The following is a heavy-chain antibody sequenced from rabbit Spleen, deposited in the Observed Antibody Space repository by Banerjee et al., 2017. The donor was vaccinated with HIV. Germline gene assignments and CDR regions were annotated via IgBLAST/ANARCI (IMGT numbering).Heavy chain of an antibody. V-gene: IGHV1S40*01. Sequence: QSLEESRGGLVQPGGSLTLSCKASGFSFTYIDYLCWVRQPPGKGPEWIACVAAGVSFTSYYATWAKGRFTISKTSSTTVTLQMTSLTAADTATYFCARDSGTSFSSYGMDLWGPGTLVTVS. D-gene: IGHD1-1*01. CDR1: GFSFTYIDY. J-gene: IGHJ6*01. CDR2: VAAGVSFTS. CDR3: ARDSGTSFSSYGMDL.